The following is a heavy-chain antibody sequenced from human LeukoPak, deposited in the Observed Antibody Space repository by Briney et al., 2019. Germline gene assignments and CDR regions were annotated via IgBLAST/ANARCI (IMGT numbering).Heavy chain of an antibody. Sequence: PGGSLRLSCVASGFTFSYYSMHWVRQAPGKGLEWVSYISSTPSNTQYADSVKGRFTISRDNSKNTLYLQMNSLRAEDTAIYYCATGSTAVAGTKYWGQGILVTVSS. V-gene: IGHV3-48*01. CDR3: ATGSTAVAGTKY. CDR2: ISSTPSNT. CDR1: GFTFSYYS. D-gene: IGHD6-19*01. J-gene: IGHJ4*02.